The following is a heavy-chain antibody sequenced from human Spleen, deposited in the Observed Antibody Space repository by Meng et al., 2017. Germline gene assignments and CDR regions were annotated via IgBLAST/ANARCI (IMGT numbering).Heavy chain of an antibody. Sequence: GESLKISCAASGFTVSHNYMSWVRQAPGKGLEWVSVIYSGGNTYYADSVKGRFTISRDNSRNTVFLQINSLRVEDTAVYYCARQLYGSGNHYNLNWFDPWGQGTLVTVSS. J-gene: IGHJ5*02. CDR3: ARQLYGSGNHYNLNWFDP. V-gene: IGHV3-66*02. D-gene: IGHD3-10*01. CDR2: IYSGGNT. CDR1: GFTVSHNY.